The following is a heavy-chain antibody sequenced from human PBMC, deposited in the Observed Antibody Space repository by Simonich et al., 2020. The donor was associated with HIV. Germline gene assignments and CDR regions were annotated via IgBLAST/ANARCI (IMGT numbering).Heavy chain of an antibody. D-gene: IGHD3-3*01. Sequence: QVQLQQWGAGLLKPSETLSLTCVFYGGSLIGHYWSWVRQPPGKGEEWIGEIRHSGNTNYNPSLKTRVTISLDTSKHQFSLKLSSVTAADTAVYYCASGGPRFLEWLSPFDYWGQGTLVTVSS. CDR3: ASGGPRFLEWLSPFDY. CDR2: IRHSGNT. V-gene: IGHV4-34*01. J-gene: IGHJ4*02. CDR1: GGSLIGHY.